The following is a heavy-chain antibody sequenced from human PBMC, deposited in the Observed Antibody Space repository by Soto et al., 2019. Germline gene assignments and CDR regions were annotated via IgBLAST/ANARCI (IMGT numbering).Heavy chain of an antibody. CDR3: APASGSGSAY. CDR1: GLSFNFYW. D-gene: IGHD5-12*01. Sequence: PGGSLRLSCAAAGLSFNFYWMSWVRQAPGKGLEWVANIRPDGGEQHYVDSVKGRFIFSRDNAKSSVSLQMNNLRVDDTHVYYCAPASGSGSAYWGKGTLVTVSS. V-gene: IGHV3-7*05. CDR2: IRPDGGEQ. J-gene: IGHJ4*02.